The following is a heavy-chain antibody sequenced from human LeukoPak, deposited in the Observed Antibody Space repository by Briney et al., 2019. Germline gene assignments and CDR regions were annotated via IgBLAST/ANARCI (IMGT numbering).Heavy chain of an antibody. D-gene: IGHD5-12*01. CDR1: GYTCTGPY. CDR3: ARMLNDAYDV. V-gene: IGHV1-2*02. Sequence: ASVKVSCKASGYTCTGPYMHWVRQAPGQGLEWMGWINPNSGGTNYAQNFQGRVTMTRDTSFSTAYMEVSRLRSDDTAVYYCARMLNDAYDVWGQGTLVNVSS. CDR2: INPNSGGT. J-gene: IGHJ4*02.